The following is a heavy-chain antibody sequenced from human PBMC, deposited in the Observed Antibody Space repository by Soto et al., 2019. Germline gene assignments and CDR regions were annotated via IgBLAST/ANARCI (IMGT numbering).Heavy chain of an antibody. Sequence: QVQLQESGPGLVKPSQTLSLSCTVSGGSISSGGYYWSWIRQHPGKGLEWIGYIYYSGHTYHNPSLQSRVTISLDTSENQFSLKLTSVTAADTAVYYCARERNVAAVPSHFDYWGQGILVTVSS. J-gene: IGHJ4*02. V-gene: IGHV4-31*03. D-gene: IGHD6-19*01. CDR3: ARERNVAAVPSHFDY. CDR2: IYYSGHT. CDR1: GGSISSGGYY.